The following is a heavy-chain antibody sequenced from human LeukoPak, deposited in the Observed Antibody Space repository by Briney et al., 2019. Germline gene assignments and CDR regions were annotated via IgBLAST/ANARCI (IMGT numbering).Heavy chain of an antibody. CDR1: GGTFSSYA. CDR2: IIPIFGTA. Sequence: GASVKVSCKASGGTFSSYAISWVRQAPGQGLEWMGGIIPIFGTANYAQKFQGRVTITADESTSTAYMELSSLRSEDTAVYYCARRLGSGSVFDPWGQGTLVTVSS. J-gene: IGHJ5*02. D-gene: IGHD3-10*02. V-gene: IGHV1-69*13. CDR3: ARRLGSGSVFDP.